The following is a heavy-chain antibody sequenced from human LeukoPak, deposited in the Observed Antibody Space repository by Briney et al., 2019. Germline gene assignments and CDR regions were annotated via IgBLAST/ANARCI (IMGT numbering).Heavy chain of an antibody. CDR2: INPNSGGT. V-gene: IGHV1-2*06. CDR1: GYTFINYY. Sequence: ASVKVSCKASGYTFINYYMHWVRQAPGQGLEWMGRINPNSGGTNYAQKFQGRVTMTRDTSISTAYMELSRLRSDDTAGYYCARRKYYGSEYYYYGMDVWGQGTTVTVSS. J-gene: IGHJ6*02. D-gene: IGHD3-10*01. CDR3: ARRKYYGSEYYYYGMDV.